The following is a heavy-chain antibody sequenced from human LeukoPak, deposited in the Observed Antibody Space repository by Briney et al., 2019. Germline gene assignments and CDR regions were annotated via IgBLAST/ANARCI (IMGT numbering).Heavy chain of an antibody. Sequence: TGGSLRLXCAASGFTFSGSAIQWVRRASGKGLEWVGRIRSKVNNYATEYAASVRGRFTISRDDSKNTAYLQMNSLKIEDTAVYYCARPYADLGGDFDHWGQGTLVTVSS. J-gene: IGHJ4*02. CDR3: ARPYADLGGDFDH. CDR1: GFTFSGSA. CDR2: IRSKVNNYAT. V-gene: IGHV3-73*01. D-gene: IGHD4-17*01.